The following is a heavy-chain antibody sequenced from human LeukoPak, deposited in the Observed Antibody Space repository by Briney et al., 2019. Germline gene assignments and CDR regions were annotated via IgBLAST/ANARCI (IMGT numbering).Heavy chain of an antibody. Sequence: GGSLRLSCAASGFTFSSYSMNWVRQAPGKGLEWVSSISSSSSYIYYADSVKGRFTISRDNAKNSLYLQMNSLRAEDTAVYYCARKAQGSRYDEGRGYFDYWGQGTLVTVSS. CDR1: GFTFSSYS. J-gene: IGHJ4*02. V-gene: IGHV3-21*01. CDR2: ISSSSSYI. D-gene: IGHD3-10*01. CDR3: ARKAQGSRYDEGRGYFDY.